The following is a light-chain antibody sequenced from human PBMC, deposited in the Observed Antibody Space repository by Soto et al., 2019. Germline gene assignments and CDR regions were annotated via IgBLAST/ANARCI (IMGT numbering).Light chain of an antibody. V-gene: IGLV2-8*01. J-gene: IGLJ3*02. CDR3: SSYAGRNNWV. CDR2: EVS. Sequence: ALTQPPSASGSPGQSVTISCTGTSSDVGGYKYVSWYQQHPGKAPKLMIYEVSKRPSGVPDRFSGSKSGNTASLTVSGLQADDEADYYCSSYAGRNNWVFGGGTKLTVL. CDR1: SSDVGGYKY.